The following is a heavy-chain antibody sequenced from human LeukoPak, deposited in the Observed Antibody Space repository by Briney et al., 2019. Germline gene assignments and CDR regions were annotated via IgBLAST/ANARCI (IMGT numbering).Heavy chain of an antibody. J-gene: IGHJ4*02. Sequence: ASVKVSCKASGYTFTSYAMHWVRQAPGQRLEWMGWINAGNGNTKYSQKFQGRVTITRDTSASTAYMELSSLRSEDTAVYYCARALVVPAAIGPFDYWGQGTLVTVSS. D-gene: IGHD2-2*01. CDR2: INAGNGNT. V-gene: IGHV1-3*01. CDR1: GYTFTSYA. CDR3: ARALVVPAAIGPFDY.